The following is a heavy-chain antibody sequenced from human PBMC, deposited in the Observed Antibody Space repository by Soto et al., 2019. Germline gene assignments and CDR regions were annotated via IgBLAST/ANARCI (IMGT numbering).Heavy chain of an antibody. D-gene: IGHD2-15*01. CDR3: ASGCSGGSCFPYYYYGMDV. V-gene: IGHV1-69*13. Sequence: GPSVKVSCKASGGTFSSYAISWVRQAPGQGLEWTGGIIPIFGTANYAQKFQGRVTITADESTSTAYMELSSLRSEDTAVYYCASGCSGGSCFPYYYYGMDVWGQGTTVTVSS. CDR2: IIPIFGTA. J-gene: IGHJ6*02. CDR1: GGTFSSYA.